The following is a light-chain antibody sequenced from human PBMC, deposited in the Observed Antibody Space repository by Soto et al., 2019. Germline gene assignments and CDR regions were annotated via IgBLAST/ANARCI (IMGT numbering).Light chain of an antibody. V-gene: IGLV2-14*01. CDR2: EVS. Sequence: QSVLTQPASVSGSPGQSITISCTGTSSDVGGYNYVSWYQQHPGKAPKLMIYEVSNRPSGVSNRFSGSKSGNTASLTISGLQAVDEADYYCTSYTSISIYVFGNGTKVTV. CDR3: TSYTSISIYV. CDR1: SSDVGGYNY. J-gene: IGLJ1*01.